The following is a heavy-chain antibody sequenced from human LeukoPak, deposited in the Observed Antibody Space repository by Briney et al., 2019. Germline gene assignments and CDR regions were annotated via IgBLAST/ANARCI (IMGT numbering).Heavy chain of an antibody. V-gene: IGHV1-3*01. CDR1: GYTFTSYA. CDR3: ARAGYSSGWVEYFQH. D-gene: IGHD6-19*01. Sequence: ASVKVSCKASGYTFTSYAMHWVRQAPGQRLEWMGWINAGNGNTKYSQKFQGRVTMTRDTSTSTVYMELSSLRSEDTAVYYCARAGYSSGWVEYFQHWGQGTLVTVSS. CDR2: INAGNGNT. J-gene: IGHJ1*01.